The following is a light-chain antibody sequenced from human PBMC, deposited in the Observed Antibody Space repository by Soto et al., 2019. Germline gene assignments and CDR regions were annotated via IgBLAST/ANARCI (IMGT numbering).Light chain of an antibody. CDR3: QQYNSWPLT. J-gene: IGKJ4*01. V-gene: IGKV3-15*01. Sequence: EIVMTQSPATLSLSPGDRVTLPCRASQSIRSNSAWYQQKPGQAPRLLIYGASTRATGIPGRFSGSGYETEFTLTISSLESEDFALYYCQQYNSWPLTFGGGTKVDIK. CDR1: QSIRSN. CDR2: GAS.